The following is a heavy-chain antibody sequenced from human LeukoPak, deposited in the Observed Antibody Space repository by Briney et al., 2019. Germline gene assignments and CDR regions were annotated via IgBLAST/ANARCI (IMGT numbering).Heavy chain of an antibody. V-gene: IGHV5-51*01. D-gene: IGHD7-27*01. Sequence: GASLQISCKGSGSSFTSYWIGWVRQLPGKGLEWMGIIYPGDSDTRYSPSFQGQVTISADKSISTAYLQWSSLKASDTAMYYCARLSWGFWFDPWGQGTLVTVSS. CDR1: GSSFTSYW. J-gene: IGHJ5*02. CDR3: ARLSWGFWFDP. CDR2: IYPGDSDT.